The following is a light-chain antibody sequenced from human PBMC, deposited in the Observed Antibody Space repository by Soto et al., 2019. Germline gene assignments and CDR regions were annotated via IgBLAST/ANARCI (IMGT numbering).Light chain of an antibody. CDR1: STDVGDYKY. Sequence: QSALTQPPSASGSPGQSVTISCTGTSTDVGDYKYVFWYQQHPGKAPKLLIYEVNKRPSGVPDRVSGSKSGNTASLTVSGLQAEDEADYYCSSLAGGTLVFGGGTKLTVL. CDR3: SSLAGGTLV. V-gene: IGLV2-8*01. J-gene: IGLJ2*01. CDR2: EVN.